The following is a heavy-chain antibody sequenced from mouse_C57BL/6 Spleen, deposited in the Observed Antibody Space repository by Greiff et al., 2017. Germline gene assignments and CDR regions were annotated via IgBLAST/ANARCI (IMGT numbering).Heavy chain of an antibody. V-gene: IGHV1-81*01. D-gene: IGHD1-1*01. CDR2: IYPRSGNT. Sequence: QVQLKQSGAELARPGASVKLSCKASGYTFTSYGISWVKQRPGQGLEWIGEIYPRSGNTYYNEKFKGKATLTADKSSSTAYMELRSLTSEDSAVYFCARWVTTDYYAMDYWGQGTSVTVSS. CDR3: ARWVTTDYYAMDY. CDR1: GYTFTSYG. J-gene: IGHJ4*01.